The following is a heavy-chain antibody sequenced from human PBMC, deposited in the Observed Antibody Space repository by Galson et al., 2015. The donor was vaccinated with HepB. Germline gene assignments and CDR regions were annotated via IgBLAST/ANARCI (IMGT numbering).Heavy chain of an antibody. CDR1: GFIFGDYA. CDR2: IRSKPYGGTT. J-gene: IGHJ4*01. CDR3: TTVGGRIYGPPGFDD. Sequence: SLRLSCAASGFIFGDYAMSWVRQAPGKGLEWVGFIRSKPYGGTTQYAASVKGRFTVSRDDSKNIVYLQMSSLKTEDTALYYCTTVGGRIYGPPGFDDWGHGTLVTVSS. D-gene: IGHD3-3*02. V-gene: IGHV3-49*04.